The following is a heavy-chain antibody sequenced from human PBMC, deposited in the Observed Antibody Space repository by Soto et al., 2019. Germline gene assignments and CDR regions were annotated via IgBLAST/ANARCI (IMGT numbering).Heavy chain of an antibody. CDR3: ARVSMVRGVITYNWFDP. CDR1: GGTFSRHA. J-gene: IGHJ5*02. CDR2: IIPIFGTA. V-gene: IGHV1-69*01. D-gene: IGHD3-10*01. Sequence: QVQLVQSGAEVRKPGSSVKVSCKASGGTFSRHAISWVRQAPGQGLEWMGGIIPIFGTANHAQKFQGRVTIIADESTSTAYMELSSLRSEDTAVYYCARVSMVRGVITYNWFDPWGQGTLVTVSS.